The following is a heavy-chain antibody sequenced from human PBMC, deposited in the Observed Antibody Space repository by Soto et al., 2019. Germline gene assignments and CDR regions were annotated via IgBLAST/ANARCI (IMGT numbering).Heavy chain of an antibody. CDR1: GFSLSSSGVG. CDR3: AHNRLGSGSYYWYFAL. CDR2: IYWDDEK. D-gene: IGHD3-10*01. V-gene: IGHV2-5*02. J-gene: IGHJ2*01. Sequence: QITLKESGPTPVKPTQTLTLTCTFSGFSLSSSGVGVGWIRQPPGKALEWLALIYWDDEKRYSPSLKSRLTFTKATSKNQVVLTMTNMDPVDTATYYCAHNRLGSGSYYWYFALGGRGTLVTVSS.